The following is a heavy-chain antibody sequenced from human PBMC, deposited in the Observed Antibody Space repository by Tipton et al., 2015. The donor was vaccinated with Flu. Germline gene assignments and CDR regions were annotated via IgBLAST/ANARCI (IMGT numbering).Heavy chain of an antibody. CDR2: IYHSGDI. D-gene: IGHD4/OR15-4a*01. J-gene: IGHJ5*02. CDR1: GDYISDYY. CDR3: ARYARVLDP. Sequence: LRLSCIVSGDYISDYYWNWIRQSPGGGLEWLGYIYHSGDINYNPSLKSRVTISMDTSKNQFSLKLTSVTATDTAVYYCARYARVLDPWGQGTLVTVSS. V-gene: IGHV4-59*08.